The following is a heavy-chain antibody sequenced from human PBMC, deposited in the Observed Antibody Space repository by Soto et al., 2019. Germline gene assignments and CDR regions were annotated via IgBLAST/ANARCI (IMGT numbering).Heavy chain of an antibody. Sequence: LGESLKISCQTSGYKFTSYWITWVRQMPGKGLEWVAIINPADSDMRYSPSFQGHVTVSADRSKSTVYLNWSSLKASDTATYFCATQPSWFRELSLDYWGQGTQVTVSS. D-gene: IGHD3-10*01. V-gene: IGHV5-51*01. J-gene: IGHJ4*02. CDR1: GYKFTSYW. CDR2: INPADSDM. CDR3: ATQPSWFRELSLDY.